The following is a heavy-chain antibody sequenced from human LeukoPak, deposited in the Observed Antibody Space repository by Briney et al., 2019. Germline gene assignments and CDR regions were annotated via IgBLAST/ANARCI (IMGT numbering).Heavy chain of an antibody. V-gene: IGHV1-2*04. CDR2: INPNSGGT. CDR3: ARDWSSSSWYGGAFDI. CDR1: GYTFTGYY. J-gene: IGHJ3*02. D-gene: IGHD6-13*01. Sequence: ASVKVSCKASGYTFTGYYMHWVRQAPGQGLEWMGWINPNSGGTNYAQKFQGWVTMTRDTPISTAYMELSRLRSDDTAVYYCARDWSSSSWYGGAFDIWGQGTMVTVSS.